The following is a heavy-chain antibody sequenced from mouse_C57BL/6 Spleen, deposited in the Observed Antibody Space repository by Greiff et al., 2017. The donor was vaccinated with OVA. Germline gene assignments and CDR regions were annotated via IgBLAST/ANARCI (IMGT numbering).Heavy chain of an antibody. D-gene: IGHD1-1*01. Sequence: EVQLQQSGPGLVKPSQSLSLTCSVTGYSITSGYYWNWIRQFPGNKLEWMGYISYDGSNNYNPSLKNRISITRDTSKNQFFLKLNSVTTEDTATYYCASFTTVPFDYWGQGTTLTVSS. CDR2: ISYDGSN. CDR3: ASFTTVPFDY. CDR1: GYSITSGYY. V-gene: IGHV3-6*01. J-gene: IGHJ2*01.